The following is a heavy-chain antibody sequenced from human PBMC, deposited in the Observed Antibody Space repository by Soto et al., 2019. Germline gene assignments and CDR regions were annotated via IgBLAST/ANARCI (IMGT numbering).Heavy chain of an antibody. CDR3: ARNESSNIYGMDV. Sequence: EVQLVESGGGLVKPGGSLRLSCAASGFTFSSYSMNWVRQAPGKGLEWVSSISSSSFSINYADSVKGRFSISRDNAQNSLHLQINNLRAEYTAVYYCARNESSNIYGMDVWGQGTTVTVSS. J-gene: IGHJ6*02. CDR2: ISSSSFSI. CDR1: GFTFSSYS. V-gene: IGHV3-21*02. D-gene: IGHD6-6*01.